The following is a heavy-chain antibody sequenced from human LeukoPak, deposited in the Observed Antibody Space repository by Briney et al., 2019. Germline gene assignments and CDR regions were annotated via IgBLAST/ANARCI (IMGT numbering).Heavy chain of an antibody. V-gene: IGHV3-33*08. Sequence: PGGSLRLSCAASGFTFSSYGMHWVRQAPGKGLEWVAFIRYDGSNKYYADSVKGRFTISRDNSKNSLYLQMNSLRAEDTAVYYCARSGSKNSSSWHDAFDIWGQGTMVTVSS. CDR3: ARSGSKNSSSWHDAFDI. D-gene: IGHD6-13*01. J-gene: IGHJ3*02. CDR1: GFTFSSYG. CDR2: IRYDGSNK.